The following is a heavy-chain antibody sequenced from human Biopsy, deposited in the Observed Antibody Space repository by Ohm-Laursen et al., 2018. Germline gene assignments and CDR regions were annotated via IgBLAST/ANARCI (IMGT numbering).Heavy chain of an antibody. CDR2: IDLGEYT. J-gene: IGHJ6*02. D-gene: IGHD6-13*01. Sequence: PTQTLTLTYDFSGFSLSARGMCVSWIRQHPGKALEWLARIDLGEYTDYSVSLKDRLTISKATSENQVVLTMTNTDPADTGTYFCARTPIAIVSAGHVYRRRRHLQGMDVWGQGTAVTVS. CDR1: GFSLSARGMC. V-gene: IGHV2-70*11. CDR3: ARTPIAIVSAGHVYRRRRHLQGMDV.